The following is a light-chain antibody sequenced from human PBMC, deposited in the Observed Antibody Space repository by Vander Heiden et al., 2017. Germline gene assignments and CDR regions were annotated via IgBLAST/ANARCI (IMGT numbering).Light chain of an antibody. CDR2: WAS. V-gene: IGKV4-1*01. J-gene: IGKJ4*01. CDR3: QQYYSSPLT. CDR1: QRVFYSSNNKNY. Sequence: DIVMTQSPDSLAVSLGERATINCKSSQRVFYSSNNKNYLAWYQQKPGQPPKLLIYWASTRESGVPDRFSGSGSGTDFTLIIGSLQAEDVAVYYCQQYYSSPLTFGGGTKVEIK.